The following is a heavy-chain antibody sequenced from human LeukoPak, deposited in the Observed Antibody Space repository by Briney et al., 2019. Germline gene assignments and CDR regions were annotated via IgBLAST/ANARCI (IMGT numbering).Heavy chain of an antibody. D-gene: IGHD4-23*01. V-gene: IGHV4-30-4*01. CDR2: FQYSGST. Sequence: SQTLSLTCTVSGGSISSGDYYWSWIRQPPGKGLESIGYFQYSGSTSYNPSLKSRVTISVDTSKNQFSLKLTSVTAADTAVYYCARGRGYGGTYYFDYWGQGTLVTVSS. CDR3: ARGRGYGGTYYFDY. CDR1: GGSISSGDYY. J-gene: IGHJ4*02.